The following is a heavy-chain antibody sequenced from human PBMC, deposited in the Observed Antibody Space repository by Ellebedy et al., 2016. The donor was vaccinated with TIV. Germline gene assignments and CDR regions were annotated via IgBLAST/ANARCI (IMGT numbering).Heavy chain of an antibody. D-gene: IGHD1-26*01. V-gene: IGHV3-11*06. CDR1: GGSFSGYY. Sequence: PSETLSLTCAVFGGSFSGYYWSWIRQAPGKGLEWVSYISSSSSYTNYADSVKGRFTISRDNAKNSLYLQMNSLRAEDTAVYYCARDLVGATAFDYWGQGTLVTVSS. CDR2: ISSSSSYT. CDR3: ARDLVGATAFDY. J-gene: IGHJ4*02.